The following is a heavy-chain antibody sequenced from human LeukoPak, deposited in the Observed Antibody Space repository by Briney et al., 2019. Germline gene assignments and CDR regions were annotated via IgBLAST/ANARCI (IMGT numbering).Heavy chain of an antibody. CDR1: GFTFSTYA. J-gene: IGHJ4*02. CDR2: ISASGGST. Sequence: SGGSLRLSCAASGFTFSTYAMTWVRQAPGKGLEWVSAISASGGSTNYVDSVKGRFTISRDNSKSTLYLQMNSLRADDTAVYYCAKDLGDINHYYPWYFDYWGQGTLVTVSS. CDR3: AKDLGDINHYYPWYFDY. V-gene: IGHV3-23*01. D-gene: IGHD3-10*01.